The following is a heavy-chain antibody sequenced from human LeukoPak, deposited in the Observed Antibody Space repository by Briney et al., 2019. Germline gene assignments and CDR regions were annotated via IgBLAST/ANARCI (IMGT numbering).Heavy chain of an antibody. CDR1: GFTFSSYS. D-gene: IGHD3-22*01. V-gene: IGHV3-21*01. CDR3: ARDHYYDSWLDY. Sequence: GSLRLSCAASGFTFSSYSMNWVRQAPGKGLEWVSSISSSSSYIYYVDSVKGRFTISRDNAKNSLYLQMNSLRAEDTAVYYCARDHYYDSWLDYWGQGTLVTVSS. J-gene: IGHJ4*02. CDR2: ISSSSSYI.